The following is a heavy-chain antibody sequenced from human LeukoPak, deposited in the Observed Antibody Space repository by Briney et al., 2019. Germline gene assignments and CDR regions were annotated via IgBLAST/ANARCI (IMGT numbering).Heavy chain of an antibody. V-gene: IGHV3-64*01. J-gene: IGHJ4*02. D-gene: IGHD1-26*01. Sequence: GGSLRLSCAASGFTFSSYAMHWVRQAPGKGLEYVSAISSNGDRTNYANSVKGRFSISRENSKNTLYLQMGSLRPEDMAVYYCATGEEWEFYHWGQGTLVTVSS. CDR1: GFTFSSYA. CDR2: ISSNGDRT. CDR3: ATGEEWEFYH.